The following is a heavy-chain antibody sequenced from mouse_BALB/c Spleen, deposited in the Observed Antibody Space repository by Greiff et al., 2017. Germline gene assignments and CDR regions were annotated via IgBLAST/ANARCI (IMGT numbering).Heavy chain of an antibody. CDR1: GFTFSSYA. J-gene: IGHJ3*01. D-gene: IGHD2-4*01. CDR3: ARDRGLRWFAY. CDR2: ISSGGSYT. V-gene: IGHV5-9-4*01. Sequence: EVKVVESGGGLVKPGGSLKLSCAASGFTFSSYAMSWVRQSPEKRLEWVAEISSGGSYTYYPDTVTGRFTISRDNAKNTLYLEMSSLRSEDTAMYYCARDRGLRWFAYWGQGTLVTVSA.